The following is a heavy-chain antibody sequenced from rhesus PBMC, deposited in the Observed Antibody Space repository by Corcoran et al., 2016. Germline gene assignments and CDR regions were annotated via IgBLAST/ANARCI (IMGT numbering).Heavy chain of an antibody. D-gene: IGHD1-44*02. CDR3: ASWVGANPGFDY. Sequence: QLQLQESGPGLVKPSETLSVTCAVSGGSISSSYWSWIRQAPGKGLVWFGYIYGSGSSTNYNPSLKSRVTLSVDTSKNQLSLKLSSVTAADTAVYYCASWVGANPGFDYWGQGVLVTVSS. CDR2: IYGSGSST. V-gene: IGHV4-169*02. CDR1: GGSISSSY. J-gene: IGHJ4*01.